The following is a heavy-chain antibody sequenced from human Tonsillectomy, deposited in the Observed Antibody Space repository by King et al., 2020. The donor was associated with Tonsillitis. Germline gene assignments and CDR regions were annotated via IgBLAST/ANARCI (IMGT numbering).Heavy chain of an antibody. J-gene: IGHJ3*02. CDR2: IYYSGST. Sequence: VQLQESGPGLVKPSQTLSLTCTVSGGSISSGGYYWSWIRQHPGQGLEWIGYIYYSGSTYYNPSLKSRVTISVDTSKNQFSLKLSSVTAADTAVYYCASFEDYVWGSYRSKTDGFDIWGQGTMVTVSS. D-gene: IGHD3-16*02. CDR3: ASFEDYVWGSYRSKTDGFDI. V-gene: IGHV4-31*03. CDR1: GGSISSGGYY.